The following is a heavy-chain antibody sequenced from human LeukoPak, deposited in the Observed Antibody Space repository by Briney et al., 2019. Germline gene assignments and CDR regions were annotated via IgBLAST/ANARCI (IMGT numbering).Heavy chain of an antibody. V-gene: IGHV1-46*01. Sequence: ASVKVSCKASGYSFTTDNMHWMRQAPGQRLEWMGIIYSSGGSTSAQKFQGRVTMTRDTSTSTVYMELSSLRSEDTAVYYCAREPPNSYYFGYWGQGTLVTVSS. J-gene: IGHJ4*02. CDR1: GYSFTTDN. D-gene: IGHD2/OR15-2a*01. CDR3: AREPPNSYYFGY. CDR2: IYSSGGST.